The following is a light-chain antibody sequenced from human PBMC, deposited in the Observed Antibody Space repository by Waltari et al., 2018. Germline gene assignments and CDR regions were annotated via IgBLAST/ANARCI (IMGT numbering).Light chain of an antibody. CDR1: TTNIGSNS. J-gene: IGLJ3*02. CDR3: AAWEDSLRGFIM. CDR2: RND. V-gene: IGLV1-47*01. Sequence: QSVLTQPPSASGTPGQRVTISCSGSTTNIGSNSVHWYQQLPGAAPKLLIYRNDQRPSGVPDRFSGSKTGTSASLAISGLRSEDEADYYCAAWEDSLRGFIMFGGGTKLTVL.